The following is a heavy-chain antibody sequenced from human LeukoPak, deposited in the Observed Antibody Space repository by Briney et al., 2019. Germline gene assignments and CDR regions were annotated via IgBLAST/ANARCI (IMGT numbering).Heavy chain of an antibody. V-gene: IGHV4-31*03. J-gene: IGHJ4*02. D-gene: IGHD2-21*02. CDR3: ARARYCGGDCYSSPFDY. Sequence: SETLSLTCTVSGGSISSGGYYWSWIRKHAGKGLEWIGYIYYSGSTYYNPSVKSRVTISVDTSKNQFSLKLTSVTAADTAVYYCARARYCGGDCYSSPFDYWGQGTLVTVSP. CDR2: IYYSGST. CDR1: GGSISSGGYY.